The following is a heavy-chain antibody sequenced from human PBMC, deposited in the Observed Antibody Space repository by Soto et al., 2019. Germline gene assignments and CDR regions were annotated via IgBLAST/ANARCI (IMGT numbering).Heavy chain of an antibody. V-gene: IGHV3-7*03. D-gene: IGHD1-7*01. CDR1: GFTFSNYW. J-gene: IGHJ4*02. Sequence: PGGSLRLSCAASGFTFSNYWMTWVRQAPGRGLEWVANISEDGSDKGYVDSVKGRFTISRDNSKNTLYLQMNSLRAEDTAVYYCAKTGTTVYFDYWGQGTLVTAPQ. CDR2: ISEDGSDK. CDR3: AKTGTTVYFDY.